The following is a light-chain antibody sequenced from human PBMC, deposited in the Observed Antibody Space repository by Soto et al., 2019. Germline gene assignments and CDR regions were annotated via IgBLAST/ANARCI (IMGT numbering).Light chain of an antibody. J-gene: IGKJ4*01. CDR3: QQYANPPPLT. CDR1: QDISNY. Sequence: DIQMTQSPSSLSASVGDRVTITCQASQDISNYLNWYQQKPGKAPKLLIYDASNLETGVPSRFSGSGSGTDFTLTINSLQPEDIATYYCQQYANPPPLTFGGGTKVEIK. V-gene: IGKV1-33*01. CDR2: DAS.